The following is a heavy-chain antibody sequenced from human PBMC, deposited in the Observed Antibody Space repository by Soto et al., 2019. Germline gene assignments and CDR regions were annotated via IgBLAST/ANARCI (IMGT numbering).Heavy chain of an antibody. V-gene: IGHV3-23*01. CDR1: GLTFSSYV. CDR3: APRGVPSFDP. Sequence: PGGSLRLSCAASGLTFSSYVLSWVRQAPGKRLEWVSAITGSGGYTYYADSVTGRFTISRDNSKKRLYLQMNSLRAEDTAVYYWAPRGVPSFDPWGQGTLVTVSS. D-gene: IGHD2-2*01. CDR2: ITGSGGYT. J-gene: IGHJ5*02.